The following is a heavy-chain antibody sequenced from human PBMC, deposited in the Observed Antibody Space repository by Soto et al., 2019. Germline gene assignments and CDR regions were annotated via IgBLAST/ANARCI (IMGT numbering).Heavy chain of an antibody. CDR1: GDSVSSNTAA. V-gene: IGHV6-1*01. D-gene: IGHD5-12*01. Sequence: SQTLSLTCAISGDSVSSNTAAWNWIRQSPSRGLEWLGRTYYRSKWYNDYAVFVKSRITINPDTSKNQFPLQPKPVPPEDPAGYYCPRFVRIPPPGDIPMFTSPSAYWGQGPLVPVS. CDR3: PRFVRIPPPGDIPMFTSPSAY. CDR2: TYYRSKWYN. J-gene: IGHJ4*02.